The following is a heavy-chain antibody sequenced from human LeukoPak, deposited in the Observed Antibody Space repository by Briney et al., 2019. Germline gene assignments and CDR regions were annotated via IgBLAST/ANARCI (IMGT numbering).Heavy chain of an antibody. CDR1: GGSISSYY. CDR2: IYYSGST. V-gene: IGHV4-59*08. CDR3: ASSGIAAASSDY. J-gene: IGHJ4*02. D-gene: IGHD6-13*01. Sequence: SETLSLTCTVSGGSISSYYWSWIRQPPGKGLEWIGYIYYSGSTNYNPSLKSRVTISVDTSKNQFSLKLSSVTVADTAVYYCASSGIAAASSDYWGQGTLVTVSS.